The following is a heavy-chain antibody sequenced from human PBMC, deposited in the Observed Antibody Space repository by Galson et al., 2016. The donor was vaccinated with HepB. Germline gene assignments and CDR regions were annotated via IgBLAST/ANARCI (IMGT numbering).Heavy chain of an antibody. Sequence: SLRLSCAASGFTFSSYFMTWVRQAPGKGPQWVANIEKDGSEKNYVDSVKGRFTISRDNAKNSLYLQMNTLRAEDTAVFYCAAGAGWVEDYWGQGTLVIVSS. D-gene: IGHD5-24*01. J-gene: IGHJ4*02. V-gene: IGHV3-7*03. CDR1: GFTFSSYF. CDR3: AAGAGWVEDY. CDR2: IEKDGSEK.